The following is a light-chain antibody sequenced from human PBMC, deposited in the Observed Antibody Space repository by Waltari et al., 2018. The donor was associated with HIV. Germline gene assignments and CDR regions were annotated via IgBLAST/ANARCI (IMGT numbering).Light chain of an antibody. J-gene: IGKJ1*01. Sequence: AVRMTQSPFSSYASDGGRGIITCRANQSISSYLAWYQERPGKAPKLLMYNTSTLQGGVPSRFSGSGSGTDFNLTISCLQSEDFATYYCQQYYNYPPTFGQGTKVEI. V-gene: IGKV1-8*01. CDR3: QQYYNYPPT. CDR2: NTS. CDR1: QSISSY.